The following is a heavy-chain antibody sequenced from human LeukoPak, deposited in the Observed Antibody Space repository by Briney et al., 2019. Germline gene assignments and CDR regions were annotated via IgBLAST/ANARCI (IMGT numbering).Heavy chain of an antibody. V-gene: IGHV4-34*01. D-gene: IGHD6-19*01. J-gene: IGHJ4*02. CDR2: INHSGST. Sequence: SETLSLTCAVYGGSFSGYYWSWLRQPPGKGLEWIGEINHSGSTNYNPSLKSRVTISVDTPKNQFSLKLSSVTAADTAVYYCARGGSSGWYRDYFDYWGQGTLVTVSS. CDR3: ARGGSSGWYRDYFDY. CDR1: GGSFSGYY.